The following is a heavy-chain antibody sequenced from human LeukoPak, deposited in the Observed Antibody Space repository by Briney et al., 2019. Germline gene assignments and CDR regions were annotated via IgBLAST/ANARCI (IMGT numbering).Heavy chain of an antibody. J-gene: IGHJ5*02. Sequence: GGSLRLSCAASGFTFSTFAMLWDRQPQGKGLEWVSSIFPSCGEIHYAVSVRGRFTISRDNSKSTLSLQMNSLRAEDTAIYYCVTYRQVMLPFEAWGQGTLVTVSS. CDR3: VTYRQVMLPFEA. CDR2: IFPSCGEI. CDR1: GFTFSTFA. D-gene: IGHD5-18*01. V-gene: IGHV3-23*01.